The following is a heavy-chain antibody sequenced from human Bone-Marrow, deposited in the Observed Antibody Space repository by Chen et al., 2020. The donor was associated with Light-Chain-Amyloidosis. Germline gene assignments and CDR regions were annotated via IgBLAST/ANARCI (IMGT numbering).Heavy chain of an antibody. Sequence: EVQVAETGGGLFQPGGSLRLSGIASGFFVNASYFSWVRQAPGKGLEWVSVLYNTGTIYYADSVRGRFTISGDRSKNMVHLQINSLRVEDTATYYCASWLQNAFELWGQGTPVTVSS. CDR1: GFFVNASY. J-gene: IGHJ4*02. D-gene: IGHD5-12*01. CDR3: ASWLQNAFEL. V-gene: IGHV3-53*02. CDR2: LYNTGTI.